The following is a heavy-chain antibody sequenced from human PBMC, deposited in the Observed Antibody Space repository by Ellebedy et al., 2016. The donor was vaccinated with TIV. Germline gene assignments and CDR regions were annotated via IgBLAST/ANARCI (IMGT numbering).Heavy chain of an antibody. CDR3: ARNLLIFTFDKWYSDL. Sequence: SETLSLTCTVYGDSISRSSSYWGWIRQPPGKGLEWIGTVYYSGNTYYNPSLKSRVTISVDTSMNRFSLDLKSVTAADTAVYYCARNLLIFTFDKWYSDLWGRGTLVTVSS. D-gene: IGHD3/OR15-3a*01. J-gene: IGHJ2*01. V-gene: IGHV4-39*01. CDR2: VYYSGNT. CDR1: GDSISRSSSY.